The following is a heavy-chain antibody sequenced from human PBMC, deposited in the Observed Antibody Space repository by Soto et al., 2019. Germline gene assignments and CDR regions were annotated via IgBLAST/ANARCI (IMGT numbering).Heavy chain of an antibody. D-gene: IGHD1-26*01. V-gene: IGHV3-48*02. J-gene: IGHJ4*02. Sequence: GGSLRLSCAASGFTFSSCGMNWVRQAPGKGLEWVSYISSNGGTIYYADSVKGRFTISRDNAKNSLYLQMNSLRDEDTAVYYCARDGVGATLGFDYWGQGTLVTAPQ. CDR3: ARDGVGATLGFDY. CDR2: ISSNGGTI. CDR1: GFTFSSCG.